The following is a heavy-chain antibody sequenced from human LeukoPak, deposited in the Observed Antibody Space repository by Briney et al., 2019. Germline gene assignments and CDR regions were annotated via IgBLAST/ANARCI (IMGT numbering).Heavy chain of an antibody. J-gene: IGHJ4*02. CDR2: IKQDGSQK. Sequence: PGGSLRLSCAASGFTFSTYYMTWVRQAPGKGLEWVANIKQDGSQKYYVDSVQGRFTISRDNAKNSLYLQMNSLRAEDTAVYYCAAQRAMGFDYWGQGTLVTVSS. D-gene: IGHD2-8*01. CDR3: AAQRAMGFDY. CDR1: GFTFSTYY. V-gene: IGHV3-7*01.